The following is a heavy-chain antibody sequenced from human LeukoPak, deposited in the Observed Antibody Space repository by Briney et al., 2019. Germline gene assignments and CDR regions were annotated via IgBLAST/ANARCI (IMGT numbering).Heavy chain of an antibody. CDR1: GFTFSSYS. V-gene: IGHV3-21*01. Sequence: GGSLRFSGAASGFTFSSYSMNWVRQAPGKGLEWFSSISSSSSYIYYADSVKGRFTISRDNAKNSLYLQMNSLRAEDTAVYYCARVLSRDYGSGSYSYYDSSGYYSTWGQGTLVTVSS. D-gene: IGHD3-22*01. J-gene: IGHJ5*02. CDR3: ARVLSRDYGSGSYSYYDSSGYYST. CDR2: ISSSSSYI.